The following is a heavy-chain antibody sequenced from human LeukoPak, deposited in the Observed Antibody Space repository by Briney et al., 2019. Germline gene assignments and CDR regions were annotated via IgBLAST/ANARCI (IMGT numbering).Heavy chain of an antibody. V-gene: IGHV4-4*07. J-gene: IGHJ4*02. D-gene: IGHD6-19*01. CDR3: ARSRIAVAVGWELFDY. CDR1: GDSISSYY. CDR2: IYTSGST. Sequence: SSETLSLTCTVSGDSISSYYWSWIRQPAGKGLEWIGRIYTSGSTNYNPSLKSRVTMSVDTSKNQFSLKLSSVTAAETAVYYCARSRIAVAVGWELFDYWGQGTLVTVSS.